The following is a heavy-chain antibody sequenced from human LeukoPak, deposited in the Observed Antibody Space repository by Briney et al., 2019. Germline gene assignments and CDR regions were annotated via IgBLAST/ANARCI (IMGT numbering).Heavy chain of an antibody. J-gene: IGHJ4*02. CDR1: GGSISSGGYY. V-gene: IGHV4-31*03. CDR2: IYYSGST. Sequence: SETLSLTCTVSGGSISSGGYYWSWIRQHPGKGLEWIGYIYYSGSTYYNPSLKSRVTISVDTSKNQFSLKLSSVTAADTAVYYCAREPRTVVTQIYSFGYWGRGTLSPSPQ. D-gene: IGHD4-23*01. CDR3: AREPRTVVTQIYSFGY.